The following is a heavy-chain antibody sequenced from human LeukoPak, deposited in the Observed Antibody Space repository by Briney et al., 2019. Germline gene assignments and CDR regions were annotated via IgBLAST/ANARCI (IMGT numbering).Heavy chain of an antibody. CDR3: ARDYYGSGSYYNAVTPSRDNWFDP. J-gene: IGHJ5*02. Sequence: PSETLSLTCAVYGGSFSGYYWSWIRQPPGKGLEWIGEINHSGSTNYNPSLKSRVTISVDTSKNQFSLKLSSVTAADTAVYYCARDYYGSGSYYNAVTPSRDNWFDPWGQGTLVTVSS. CDR2: INHSGST. CDR1: GGSFSGYY. V-gene: IGHV4-34*01. D-gene: IGHD3-10*01.